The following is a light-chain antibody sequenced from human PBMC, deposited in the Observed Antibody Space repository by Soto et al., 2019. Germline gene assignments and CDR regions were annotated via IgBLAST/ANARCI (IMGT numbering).Light chain of an antibody. CDR3: SSYTGTNTPVV. V-gene: IGLV2-14*03. Sequence: QSALTQPASVSGSPGQSITISCTGTSSDVGGYNYVSWYQRHPGKAPKLMIYDVSNRPSGVSSRFSGAKSSNTASLTISGLQAEDEADYYCSSYTGTNTPVVFGGGTKLTVL. J-gene: IGLJ2*01. CDR1: SSDVGGYNY. CDR2: DVS.